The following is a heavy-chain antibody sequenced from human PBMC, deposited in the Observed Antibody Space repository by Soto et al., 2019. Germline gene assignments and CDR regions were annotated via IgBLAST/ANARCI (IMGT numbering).Heavy chain of an antibody. J-gene: IGHJ5*02. CDR2: IGTAGDT. CDR3: AREVGYCTNGVCSYWFDP. Sequence: GGSLRLSCAASGFTFSSYDMHWVRQATGKGLEWVSAIGTAGDTYYPGSVKGRFTISRENAKNPLYLQMNSLRAEDTAVYYCAREVGYCTNGVCSYWFDPWGQGTPVTVSS. D-gene: IGHD2-8*01. CDR1: GFTFSSYD. V-gene: IGHV3-13*01.